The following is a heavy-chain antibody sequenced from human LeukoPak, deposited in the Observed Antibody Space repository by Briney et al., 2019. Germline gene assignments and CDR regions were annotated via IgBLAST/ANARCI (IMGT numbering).Heavy chain of an antibody. CDR3: ARGMSATSGYLELEY. D-gene: IGHD3-22*01. CDR1: GFTFSRYA. J-gene: IGHJ4*02. CDR2: ISGSGGNT. V-gene: IGHV3-23*01. Sequence: PGRSLRLSCAASGFTFSRYAMSWVRQSPGKGLEWVSAISGSGGNTYSADSVKGRCTISRDNSLQTLFLHMNSLRAEDTAVYYCARGMSATSGYLELEYWGQGALVTVST.